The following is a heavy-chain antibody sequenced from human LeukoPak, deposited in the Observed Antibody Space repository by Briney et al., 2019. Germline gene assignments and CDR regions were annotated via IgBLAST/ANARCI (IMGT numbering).Heavy chain of an antibody. D-gene: IGHD2-2*01. CDR2: ISAYNGNT. J-gene: IGHJ6*02. V-gene: IGHV1-18*01. CDR3: AREAEYQLLFRRYYYYGMDV. Sequence: AASVKVSCKASGYTFTGYGISWVRQAPGQGLEWMGWISAYNGNTNYAQKLQGRVTMTTDTSTSTAYMELRSLRSDDTAVYYCAREAEYQLLFRRYYYYGMDVWGQGTTVTVSS. CDR1: GYTFTGYG.